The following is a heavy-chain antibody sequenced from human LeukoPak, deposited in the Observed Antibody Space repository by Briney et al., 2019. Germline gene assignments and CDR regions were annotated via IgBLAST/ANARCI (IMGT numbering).Heavy chain of an antibody. V-gene: IGHV3-53*01. CDR3: VRERFGAIVEN. D-gene: IGHD5-24*01. CDR1: GFTVANDR. Sequence: PGESLRLSCAAFGFTVANDRMSWVRQAPGKGLEWVSTVYGGGNTAYADSVKGRFTISRDTSKNTLLLQMNSLRAEDTALYFCVRERFGAIVENWGQGAPVIVSS. CDR2: VYGGGNT. J-gene: IGHJ4*02.